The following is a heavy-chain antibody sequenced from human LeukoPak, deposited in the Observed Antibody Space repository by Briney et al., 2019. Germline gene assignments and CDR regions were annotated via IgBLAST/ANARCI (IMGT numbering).Heavy chain of an antibody. CDR1: GFTFSSYA. Sequence: GGSLRLSCAASGFTFSSYAMSWVRQAPGTGLEWVSAISGSGGSTYYADSVKGRFTISRDNSKNTLYLQMNSLRAEDTAVYYCAKDPYRYSSSSPDYWGQGTLVTVSS. D-gene: IGHD6-6*01. J-gene: IGHJ4*02. CDR3: AKDPYRYSSSSPDY. V-gene: IGHV3-23*01. CDR2: ISGSGGST.